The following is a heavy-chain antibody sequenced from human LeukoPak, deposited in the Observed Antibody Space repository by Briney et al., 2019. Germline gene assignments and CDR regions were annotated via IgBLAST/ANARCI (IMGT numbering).Heavy chain of an antibody. D-gene: IGHD3-22*01. V-gene: IGHV3-53*01. Sequence: PGGSLRLSCAASGFTVSSNYMSWVRQAPGKGLEWVSVIYSGGSTYYADSVKGRFTISRDNSKNTLYLQMNSLRAEDTAVYYCAKAAPSGIVVVITTGVSAADYWGQGTLVTVSS. CDR3: AKAAPSGIVVVITTGVSAADY. CDR2: IYSGGST. CDR1: GFTVSSNY. J-gene: IGHJ4*02.